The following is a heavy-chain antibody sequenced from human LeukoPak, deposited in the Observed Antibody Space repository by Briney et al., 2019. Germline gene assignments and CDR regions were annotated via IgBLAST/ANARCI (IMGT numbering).Heavy chain of an antibody. CDR2: IYYSGST. J-gene: IGHJ4*02. Sequence: SETLSLTCTVSGCSISSYYWSWIGQPPGKELEWIGYIYYSGSTNYNPSMKSRVTISVDTSKNQFSLKLSSVTAADTAVYYCARMNYDILTGYYFLDYWGQGTLVTDSS. CDR3: ARMNYDILTGYYFLDY. CDR1: GCSISSYY. D-gene: IGHD3-9*01. V-gene: IGHV4-59*01.